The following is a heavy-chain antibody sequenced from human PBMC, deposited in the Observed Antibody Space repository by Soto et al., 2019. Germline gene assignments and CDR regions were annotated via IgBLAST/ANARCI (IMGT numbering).Heavy chain of an antibody. CDR2: LYYSGSS. V-gene: IGHV4-31*03. J-gene: IGHJ4*02. Sequence: QVQLQESGPGLVKPSHPLSLTGTVPVASISSVGNYWAGIRQHPGKGLEWLGSLYYSGSSYYNPYLKSRVTIAVDTAKNPFSLKLSSVTAADTAVYYCASLSPRHEFDYWGQGSLVTVSS. CDR3: ASLSPRHEFDY. CDR1: VASISSVGNY. D-gene: IGHD6-6*01.